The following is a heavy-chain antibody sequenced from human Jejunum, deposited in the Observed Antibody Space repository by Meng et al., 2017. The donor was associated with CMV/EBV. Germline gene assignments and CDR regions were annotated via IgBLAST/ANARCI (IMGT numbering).Heavy chain of an antibody. CDR1: GFPFSSYA. CDR2: IGSSGRTI. D-gene: IGHD5-18*01. J-gene: IGHJ4*02. Sequence: GFPFSSYAMNWVRQAPGKGLEWVSYIGSSGRTIYFADSVRGRFTISRDNAKNSLYLQMNSLTGEDTAMYYCARGGWRFSFGSFDYWGQGARVTVSS. CDR3: ARGGWRFSFGSFDY. V-gene: IGHV3-48*04.